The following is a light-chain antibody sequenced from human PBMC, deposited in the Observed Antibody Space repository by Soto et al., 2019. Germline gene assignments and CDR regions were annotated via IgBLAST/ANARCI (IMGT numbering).Light chain of an antibody. CDR1: QSVSSN. CDR3: QQYNNWPRT. V-gene: IGKV3-15*01. J-gene: IGKJ1*01. CDR2: GTS. Sequence: ELVMTQSPATLSVYPGERATLSCRASQSVSSNLAWYQQKPGQAPRLLIYGTSTRATGVPARFSGSGSGTEFTLTISSLQSEDSAVYYCQQYNNWPRTFGQGTKVDIK.